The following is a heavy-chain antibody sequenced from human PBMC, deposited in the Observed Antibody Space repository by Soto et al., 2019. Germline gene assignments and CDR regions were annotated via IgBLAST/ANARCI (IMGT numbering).Heavy chain of an antibody. J-gene: IGHJ3*02. V-gene: IGHV1-69*13. D-gene: IGHD3-22*01. CDR3: ASSTMIGVPGAFDI. CDR2: IIPIFGKA. CDR1: GCTFTSYG. Sequence: SVKVSCKASGCTFTSYGISWVRQAPGQGLEWMGWIIPIFGKANYAQKLQGRVTMTADESTSTAYMELSSLRSEDTAVYYCASSTMIGVPGAFDIWGQGTMVTVSS.